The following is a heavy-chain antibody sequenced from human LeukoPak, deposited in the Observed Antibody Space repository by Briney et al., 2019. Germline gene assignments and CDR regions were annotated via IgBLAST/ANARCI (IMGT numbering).Heavy chain of an antibody. CDR2: LYYSGSS. V-gene: IGHV4-39*01. D-gene: IGHD4-23*01. Sequence: SETLSLTCTVSGGSISSSNYYWGWIRQPPGKGLEWIGSLYYSGSSYYNPSLKSRVTISADTSKNQFSLKLTSVTAADTAVYYCARIDYGGNSEAPVVDYWGQGTLVTVSS. CDR1: GGSISSSNYY. CDR3: ARIDYGGNSEAPVVDY. J-gene: IGHJ4*02.